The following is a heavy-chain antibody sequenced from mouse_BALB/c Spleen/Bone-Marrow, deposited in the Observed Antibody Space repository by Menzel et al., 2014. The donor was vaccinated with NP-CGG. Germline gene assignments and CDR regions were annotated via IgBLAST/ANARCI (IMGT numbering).Heavy chain of an antibody. D-gene: IGHD2-1*01. CDR3: ARDIGNYVRFAY. CDR1: GFTFTDYY. CDR2: IRNKANGYTT. J-gene: IGHJ3*01. V-gene: IGHV7-3*02. Sequence: EVHLVESGGGLVQPGGSLRLSCATSGFTFTDYYMSWVRQPPGKALEWLGFIRNKANGYTTEYSASVKGRFTISRDNSQSILYLQMSTLRAEDSATYYCARDIGNYVRFAYWGQGTLVTVSA.